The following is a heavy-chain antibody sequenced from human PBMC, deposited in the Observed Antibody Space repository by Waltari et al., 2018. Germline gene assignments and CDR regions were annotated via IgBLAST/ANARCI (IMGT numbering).Heavy chain of an antibody. J-gene: IGHJ6*02. D-gene: IGHD4-17*01. CDR2: INPNRGGT. CDR1: GYTFTGYY. V-gene: IGHV1-2*06. CDR3: ARGTTVTQIYYYYGMDV. Sequence: QVQLVQSGAEVKKPGASVKVSCKASGYTFTGYYMHWVRQAPGQGLEWMGRINPNRGGTNYAQKFQGRVTMTRDTSISTAYMELSRLRSDDTAVYYCARGTTVTQIYYYYGMDVWGQGTTVTVSS.